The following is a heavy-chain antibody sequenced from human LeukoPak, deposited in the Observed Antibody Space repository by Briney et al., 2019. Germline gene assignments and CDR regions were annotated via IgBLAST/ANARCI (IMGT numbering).Heavy chain of an antibody. V-gene: IGHV4-59*01. D-gene: IGHD5-18*01. CDR3: ARGRYNYALEDYFDY. CDR1: GVSISSYH. Sequence: SETLSLTCTVSGVSISSYHWSWIRQPPGKGLEWIGYIYNSGSTNYNPSLKSRVTISVDTSKNQFSLKLSSVTAADTAVYYCARGRYNYALEDYFDYWGQGTLVTVSS. J-gene: IGHJ4*02. CDR2: IYNSGST.